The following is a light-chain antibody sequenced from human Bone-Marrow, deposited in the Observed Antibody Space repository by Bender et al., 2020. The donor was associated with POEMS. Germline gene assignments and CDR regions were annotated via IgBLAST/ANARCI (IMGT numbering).Light chain of an antibody. Sequence: YGLTQPTSVSVSPGQTATITCSGDKLGDTFVCWHQQKPGQSPVLVMSQDNRRPSGTPERFSGSNSGNTATLTISGTQTMDEGDYFCQSWDGTSVVFGRGPKLTIL. CDR1: KLGDTF. CDR3: QSWDGTSVV. CDR2: QDN. V-gene: IGLV3-1*01. J-gene: IGLJ2*01.